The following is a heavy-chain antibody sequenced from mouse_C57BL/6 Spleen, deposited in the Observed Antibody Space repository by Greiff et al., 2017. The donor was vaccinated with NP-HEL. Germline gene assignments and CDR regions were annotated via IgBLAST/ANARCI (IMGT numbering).Heavy chain of an antibody. Sequence: QVQLQQPGAELVRPGSSVKLSCKASGYTFTSYWMDWVKQRPGQGLEWIGNIYPSDSETHYNQKFKDKATLTVDKSSSTAYMQLSSLTSEDSAVYYCARGTAQATFYAMDYWGQGTSVTVSS. V-gene: IGHV1-61*01. CDR3: ARGTAQATFYAMDY. CDR2: IYPSDSET. CDR1: GYTFTSYW. D-gene: IGHD3-2*02. J-gene: IGHJ4*01.